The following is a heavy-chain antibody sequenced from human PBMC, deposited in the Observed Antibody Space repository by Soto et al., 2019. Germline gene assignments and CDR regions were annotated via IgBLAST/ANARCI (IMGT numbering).Heavy chain of an antibody. CDR2: IWYDGSNK. Sequence: QVRLVESGGGVVQPGRSLRLSCAASGFTFSSYGMHWVRQAPGKGLEWVAVIWYDGSNKYYADSVKGRFTISRDNSKNTLYLQMNSLRAEDTAVYYCAREMVAGTWGYFDYWGQGTLVTVSS. J-gene: IGHJ4*02. D-gene: IGHD6-19*01. CDR3: AREMVAGTWGYFDY. V-gene: IGHV3-33*01. CDR1: GFTFSSYG.